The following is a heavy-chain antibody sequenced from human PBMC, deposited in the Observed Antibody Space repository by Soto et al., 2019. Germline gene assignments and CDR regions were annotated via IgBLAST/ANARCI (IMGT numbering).Heavy chain of an antibody. D-gene: IGHD2-15*01. V-gene: IGHV3-23*01. CDR1: GFIFSSYV. Sequence: PGGSLILSYASSGFIFSSYVMCWLRQAPEEGLEWVSAIGGSGGSTYYADYVKGRFNIARDNSKNTLYLQMNSLRAEDTAVYYCAKRLVVVVAATETFDYWGQGTLVTVSS. CDR3: AKRLVVVVAATETFDY. CDR2: IGGSGGST. J-gene: IGHJ4*02.